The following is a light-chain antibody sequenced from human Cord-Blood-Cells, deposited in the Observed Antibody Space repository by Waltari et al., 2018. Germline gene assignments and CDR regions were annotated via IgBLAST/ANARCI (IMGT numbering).Light chain of an antibody. CDR1: SSDVGSYNL. CDR3: CSYAGSSTYV. V-gene: IGLV2-23*01. CDR2: EGG. J-gene: IGLJ1*01. Sequence: QSALTQPASLSGSPGQSITIPCTGTSSDVGSYNLVSWYQQHPCKAPKLMIYEGGKRPSGVSKRFSGSKAGNTASLTISGLQAEDEADYYCCSYAGSSTYVFGTGTKVTVL.